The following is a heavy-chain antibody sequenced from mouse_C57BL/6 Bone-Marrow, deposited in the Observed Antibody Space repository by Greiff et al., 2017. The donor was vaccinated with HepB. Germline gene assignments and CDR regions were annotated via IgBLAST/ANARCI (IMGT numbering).Heavy chain of an antibody. CDR2: INPYNGGT. V-gene: IGHV1-19*01. CDR1: GYTFTDYY. Sequence: VQLQQSGPVLVKPGASVKMSCKASGYTFTDYYMNWVKQSHGKSLEWIGVINPYNGGTSYNQKFKGKATLTVDKSSSTAYMELNSLTSEDSAVYYCARGGFYYYGSSSSRFDYWGQGTTLTVSS. CDR3: ARGGFYYYGSSSSRFDY. J-gene: IGHJ2*01. D-gene: IGHD1-1*01.